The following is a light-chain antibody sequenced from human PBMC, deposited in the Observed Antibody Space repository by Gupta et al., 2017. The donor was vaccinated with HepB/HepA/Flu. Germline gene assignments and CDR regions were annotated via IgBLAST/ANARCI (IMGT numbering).Light chain of an antibody. CDR1: SGHSSYA. Sequence: QLALTQSPSASASLGSSVKLPCTLSSGHSSYAIAWHQQQPEKGPRYLMILYKDGSHDKGDGIPDRFSGSSSGAERYLTISSLQSEDEADYYCQTWGTGYVVFGGGTKLIVL. CDR3: QTWGTGYVV. CDR2: LYKDGSH. J-gene: IGLJ2*01. V-gene: IGLV4-69*01.